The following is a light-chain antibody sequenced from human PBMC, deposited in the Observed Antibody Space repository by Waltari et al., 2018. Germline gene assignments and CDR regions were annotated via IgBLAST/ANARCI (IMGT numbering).Light chain of an antibody. CDR3: CSFAGTYTWV. V-gene: IGLV2-11*01. Sequence: QSPLTQPRSVSGSPGQSVTISCTGTSSDIGGYKHVSWYQQHPGKAPKLMIYDVIKRPSGVPDRFSGSKSGITASLTISGLQAEDEADYYCCSFAGTYTWVFGGGTKLTVL. CDR1: SSDIGGYKH. CDR2: DVI. J-gene: IGLJ3*02.